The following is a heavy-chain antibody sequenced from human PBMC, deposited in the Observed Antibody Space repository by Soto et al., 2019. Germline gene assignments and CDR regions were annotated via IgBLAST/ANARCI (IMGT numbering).Heavy chain of an antibody. CDR2: LYYGRSA. CDR1: GDSISSYY. Sequence: QVQLQESGPGLVKPSETLSLTCAVSGDSISSYYCMWIRQPPGKGLESIGYLYYGRSANYNPSLKSRVTLSVDTSTNQCSLTLSSVTAADTVVYYCALRSMAVVPEYWGQGTLVTVSS. CDR3: ALRSMAVVPEY. V-gene: IGHV4-59*01. J-gene: IGHJ4*02. D-gene: IGHD3-22*01.